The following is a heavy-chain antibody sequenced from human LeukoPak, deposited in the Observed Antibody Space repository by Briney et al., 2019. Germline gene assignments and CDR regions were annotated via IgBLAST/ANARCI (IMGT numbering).Heavy chain of an antibody. D-gene: IGHD3-16*01. V-gene: IGHV3-30*02. J-gene: IGHJ4*02. Sequence: PGKSLRLSCAASGFTFSSYGMHWVRQAPGKGLEWVAFIRYDGSNKYYADPVKGRFTISRDNSKNTLYLQMNSLRAEDTAVYYCANGGGCDYWGQGTLVTVSS. CDR3: ANGGGCDY. CDR2: IRYDGSNK. CDR1: GFTFSSYG.